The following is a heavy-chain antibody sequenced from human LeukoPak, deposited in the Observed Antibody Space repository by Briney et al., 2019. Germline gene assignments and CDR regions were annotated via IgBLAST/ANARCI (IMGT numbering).Heavy chain of an antibody. CDR1: GGSISSDGYS. CDR3: AREFDY. CDR2: IYHSGST. J-gene: IGHJ4*02. Sequence: PSETLSLTCAVSGGSISSDGYSWSWIRQPPGKGLEWIGYIYHSGSTYYNPSLKSRVTISVDRSKNQFSLKLSSVTAADTAVYYCAREFDYWGQGTLVTVSS. V-gene: IGHV4-30-2*01.